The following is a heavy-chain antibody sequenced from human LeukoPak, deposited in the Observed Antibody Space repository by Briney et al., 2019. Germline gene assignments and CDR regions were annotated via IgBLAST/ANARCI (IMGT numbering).Heavy chain of an antibody. D-gene: IGHD3-22*01. J-gene: IGHJ4*02. CDR1: GFTFSSYA. V-gene: IGHV3-23*01. CDR2: VSGSGGST. Sequence: GGSLRLSCAASGFTFSSYAMSWVRQAPGKGLEWVSSVSGSGGSTYYADSVKGRFTISRDNSKSTLFLQMNSLRAEDTAVYYCAKSPYYDSSGYCREYYFDYWGQGTLVTVSS. CDR3: AKSPYYDSSGYCREYYFDY.